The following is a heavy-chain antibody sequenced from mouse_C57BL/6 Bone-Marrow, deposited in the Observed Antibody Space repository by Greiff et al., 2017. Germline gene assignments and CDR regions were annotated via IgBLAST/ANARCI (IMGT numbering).Heavy chain of an antibody. CDR2: IYPRSGNT. Sequence: QVHVKQSGAELARPGASVKLSCKASGYTFTSYGISWVKQRTGQGLEWIGEIYPRSGNTYYTEKFKGKATLPADKSSSTAYMELRRLISGDSAVYFCARKDGYYGSSPYYYAMDDWGKGTSVTVSS. D-gene: IGHD1-1*01. CDR1: GYTFTSYG. CDR3: ARKDGYYGSSPYYYAMDD. V-gene: IGHV1-81*01. J-gene: IGHJ4*01.